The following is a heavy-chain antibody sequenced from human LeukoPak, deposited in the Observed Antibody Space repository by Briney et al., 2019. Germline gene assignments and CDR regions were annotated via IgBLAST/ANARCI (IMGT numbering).Heavy chain of an antibody. CDR3: ARYAPYCSSTSCYAADY. J-gene: IGHJ4*02. V-gene: IGHV5-51*01. D-gene: IGHD2-2*01. Sequence: GESLKISCKGSGYSFTTYWIGWGRQMPGKGLELMGIIYPGDSDTKYSPSFQGQITISADKFITTANLQWSTLKASDTAMYYCARYAPYCSSTSCYAADYWGQGTLVTVSS. CDR1: GYSFTTYW. CDR2: IYPGDSDT.